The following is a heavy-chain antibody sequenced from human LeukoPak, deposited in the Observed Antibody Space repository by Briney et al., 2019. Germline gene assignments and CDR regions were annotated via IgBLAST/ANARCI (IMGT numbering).Heavy chain of an antibody. J-gene: IGHJ5*02. CDR1: GGSFSGYY. D-gene: IGHD2-2*01. V-gene: IGHV4-34*01. Sequence: SETLSLTCAVYGGSFSGYYWSWIRQPPGKGLEWIGEINHSGSTNYNPSLKSRVTIPVDTSKNQFSLKLSSVTAADTAVYYCARVLYDIVVVPRNWFDPWGQGTLVTVSS. CDR3: ARVLYDIVVVPRNWFDP. CDR2: INHSGST.